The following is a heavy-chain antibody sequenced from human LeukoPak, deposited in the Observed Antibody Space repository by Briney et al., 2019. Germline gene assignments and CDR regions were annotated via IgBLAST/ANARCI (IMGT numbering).Heavy chain of an antibody. V-gene: IGHV4-34*01. D-gene: IGHD3-16*01. Sequence: PSETLSLTCAVYGGSFSGYYWSWIRQPPGKGLEWIGEINHSGSTNYNPSLKSRVTISVDTSKNQFSLKLSSVTAADTAVYYCARGGLRFRPLNWFDPWGQGTLVTVSS. CDR3: ARGGLRFRPLNWFDP. CDR2: INHSGST. J-gene: IGHJ5*02. CDR1: GGSFSGYY.